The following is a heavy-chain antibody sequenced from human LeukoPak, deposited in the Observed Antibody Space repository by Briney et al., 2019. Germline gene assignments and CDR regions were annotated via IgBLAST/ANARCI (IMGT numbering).Heavy chain of an antibody. CDR2: ISGSSGTI. CDR3: AGRSEFGVLYYMDV. D-gene: IGHD3-16*01. V-gene: IGHV3-48*01. CDR1: GFTFSSYS. Sequence: GGSLRLSCAASGFTFSSYSMNWVRQAPGKGLEWVSYISGSSGTIYYADSVKGRFTISRDNAKNSLYLQMNSLRAEDMAVYYCAGRSEFGVLYYMDVWGKGTTVTVSS. J-gene: IGHJ6*03.